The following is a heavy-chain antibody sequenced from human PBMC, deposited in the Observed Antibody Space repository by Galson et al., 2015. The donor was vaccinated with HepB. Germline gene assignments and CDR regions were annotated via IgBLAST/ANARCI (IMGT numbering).Heavy chain of an antibody. J-gene: IGHJ2*01. Sequence: QSGAEVTKPGESLKISCKGSGYSCTIDWGFWGRQGPGQTLEGMSIIYPVGSETRYTPSFQGPVTTSADKSISTDYLQWSILKASDTAMSYCARLRLPSRSSPPSGSWYSDLWGRGTLVTVSS. V-gene: IGHV5-51*03. CDR2: IYPVGSET. CDR3: ARLRLPSRSSPPSGSWYSDL. CDR1: GYSCTIDW. D-gene: IGHD6-6*01.